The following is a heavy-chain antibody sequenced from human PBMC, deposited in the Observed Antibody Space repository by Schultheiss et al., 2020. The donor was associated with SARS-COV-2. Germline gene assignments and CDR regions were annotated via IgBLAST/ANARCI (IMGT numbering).Heavy chain of an antibody. V-gene: IGHV2-70*01. D-gene: IGHD1-1*01. CDR3: ARGNWNGAPIWFDP. CDR1: GGSISSYYW. CDR2: IDWDDDK. Sequence: QTLSLTCTVSGGSISSYYWSWIRQPPGKGLEWLALIDWDDDKYYSTSLKTRLTISKDTSKNQVVLTMTNMDPVDTATYYCARGNWNGAPIWFDPWGQGTLVTVSS. J-gene: IGHJ5*02.